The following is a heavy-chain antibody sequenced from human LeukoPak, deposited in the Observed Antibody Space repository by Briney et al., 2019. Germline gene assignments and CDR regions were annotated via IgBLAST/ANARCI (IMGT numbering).Heavy chain of an antibody. CDR3: AREARNYDFWSGSPCYMDV. Sequence: GGSLRLSCAASGFTFSSYAMHWVRQAPGKGLEWVAVISYDRTHIYYADSMKGRFTISRDNSKNTLYLQMNSLRAEDTAVYYCAREARNYDFWSGSPCYMDVWGKGTTVTVSS. V-gene: IGHV3-30-3*01. CDR1: GFTFSSYA. J-gene: IGHJ6*03. D-gene: IGHD3-3*01. CDR2: ISYDRTHI.